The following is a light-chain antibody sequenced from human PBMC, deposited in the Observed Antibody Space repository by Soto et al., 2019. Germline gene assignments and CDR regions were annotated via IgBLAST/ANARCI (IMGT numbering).Light chain of an antibody. Sequence: DIVMTQSPDSLAMYLGERATINCKSSQSVFASSNNNNLLAWSQQKPGQPPKLIIYRASTRESGVPDRFRGSGSGTDFTLTISSLPAEDVAAYYCHEYYSSPLTFGGGTNVEIK. V-gene: IGKV4-1*01. CDR1: QSVFASSNNNNL. CDR3: HEYYSSPLT. CDR2: RAS. J-gene: IGKJ4*01.